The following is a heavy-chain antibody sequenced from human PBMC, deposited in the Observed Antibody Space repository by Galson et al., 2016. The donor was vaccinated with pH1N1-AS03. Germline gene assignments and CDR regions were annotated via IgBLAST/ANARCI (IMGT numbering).Heavy chain of an antibody. D-gene: IGHD2-8*01. V-gene: IGHV2-5*02. CDR3: ARSTHVNEGLDH. CDR2: IFWGGET. CDR1: GFSLSTGGVH. Sequence: LVKPTQTLTLTCTFSGFSLSTGGVHVAWIRQPPGKALEWLALIFWGGETRYSPSLGSRLTITKDTSKNQVVLTMTNVDPMDTATYYCARSTHVNEGLDHWGQGTLDTVSS. J-gene: IGHJ4*02.